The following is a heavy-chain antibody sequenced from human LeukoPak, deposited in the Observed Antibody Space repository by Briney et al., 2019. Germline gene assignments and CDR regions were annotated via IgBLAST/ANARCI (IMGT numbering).Heavy chain of an antibody. J-gene: IGHJ4*02. V-gene: IGHV4-38-2*01. D-gene: IGHD2-2*01. CDR3: ARVRGYCSSTICYRYYFDY. CDR2: IYHSGST. Sequence: SETLSLTCAVSGYSISSGYYWGWVRQPPGKGLEWIGTIYHSGSTYYNPSLKSRVTISVDTSKNQFSLKLTSVTAADTAVYYCARVRGYCSSTICYRYYFDYWGQGTLVTVSS. CDR1: GYSISSGYY.